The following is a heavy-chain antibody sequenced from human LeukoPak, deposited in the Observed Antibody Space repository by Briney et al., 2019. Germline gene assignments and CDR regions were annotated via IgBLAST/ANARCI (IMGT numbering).Heavy chain of an antibody. V-gene: IGHV4-39*01. J-gene: IGHJ4*02. CDR2: IYYSGNT. Sequence: SETLSLTCSVSGGSISSSSYYWGWIRQPPGKGLEWIGSIYYSGNTYYNPSLKSRVTISVDTSKNQFSLKLSSVTAADTAVYYCARQTGSGLFTLPGGQGTLVTVSS. D-gene: IGHD3/OR15-3a*01. CDR1: GGSISSSSYY. CDR3: ARQTGSGLFTLP.